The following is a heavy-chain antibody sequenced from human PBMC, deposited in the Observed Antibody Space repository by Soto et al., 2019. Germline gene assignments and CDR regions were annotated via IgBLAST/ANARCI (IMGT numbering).Heavy chain of an antibody. Sequence: RASVNLSCKAAGGTFSIYAISWVRQAPRQGLEWMGGIIPMFGTANYAQRFQDRVTITADESTNTAYMELSSLRSEDTAVYYCARDRVVVAATPKPRRFDPWGQGTLVTVSS. J-gene: IGHJ5*02. D-gene: IGHD2-15*01. CDR3: ARDRVVVAATPKPRRFDP. CDR2: IIPMFGTA. CDR1: GGTFSIYA. V-gene: IGHV1-69*13.